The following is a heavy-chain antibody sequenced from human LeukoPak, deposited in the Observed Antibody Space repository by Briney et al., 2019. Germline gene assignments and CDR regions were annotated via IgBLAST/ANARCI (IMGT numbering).Heavy chain of an antibody. J-gene: IGHJ4*02. D-gene: IGHD1-26*01. Sequence: ASVKVSCKASGYTFTGYYMHWVRQAPGQGLEWMGWINPNSGGTNYAQKFQGRVTMTRDTSISTAYMELNSLRAEDTAVYYCIRPDSGSYYVTVYFDYWGQGTLVTVSS. CDR1: GYTFTGYY. V-gene: IGHV1-2*02. CDR3: IRPDSGSYYVTVYFDY. CDR2: INPNSGGT.